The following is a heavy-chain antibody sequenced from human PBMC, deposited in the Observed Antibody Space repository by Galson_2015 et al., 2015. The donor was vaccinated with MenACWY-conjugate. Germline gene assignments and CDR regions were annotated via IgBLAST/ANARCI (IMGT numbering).Heavy chain of an antibody. CDR3: ARHRDGYTNDY. CDR2: IYPGDSDT. CDR1: EYTFTTYW. V-gene: IGHV5-51*01. Sequence: QSGAEVKKPGESLKISCKGSEYTFTTYWIAWVRQMPGKGLEWMGIIYPGDSDTRYSPSFQGLVTISADKSITTAYLQWSSLKASDTAIYYCARHRDGYTNDYWGQGTLVTVSS. D-gene: IGHD5-24*01. J-gene: IGHJ4*02.